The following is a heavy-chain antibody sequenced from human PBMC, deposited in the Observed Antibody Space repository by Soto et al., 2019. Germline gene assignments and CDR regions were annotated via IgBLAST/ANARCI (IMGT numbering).Heavy chain of an antibody. D-gene: IGHD2-21*02. Sequence: GWSLRLSCAASGFTFSNAWMSWVRQAPGKGLEWVGRIKSKTDGGTTDYAAPVKGRFTISRDDSKNTLYLQMNSLKTEDTAVYYCTTGHHPTRLAYCGGDCYSDAFDIWGQGTMVTVSS. CDR1: GFTFSNAW. J-gene: IGHJ3*02. CDR3: TTGHHPTRLAYCGGDCYSDAFDI. V-gene: IGHV3-15*01. CDR2: IKSKTDGGTT.